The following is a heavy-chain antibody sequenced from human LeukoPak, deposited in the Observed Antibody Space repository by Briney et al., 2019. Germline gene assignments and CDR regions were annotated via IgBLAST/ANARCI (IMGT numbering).Heavy chain of an antibody. V-gene: IGHV3-23*01. Sequence: GGSLRLSCAASGFTFRSYTMRWVRQAPGKGLEWISAISDSGDTTDYADSVRGRFTVSRDNAKDTLYLQMNSLRAEDTAVYYCARPDCSSTSCYTLEYWGHGTLVTVSS. D-gene: IGHD2-2*02. CDR3: ARPDCSSTSCYTLEY. CDR1: GFTFRSYT. J-gene: IGHJ4*01. CDR2: ISDSGDTT.